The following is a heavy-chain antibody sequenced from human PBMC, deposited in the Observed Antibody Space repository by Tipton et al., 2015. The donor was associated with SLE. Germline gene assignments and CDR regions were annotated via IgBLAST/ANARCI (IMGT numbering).Heavy chain of an antibody. J-gene: IGHJ3*02. CDR2: ISAYNGNT. D-gene: IGHD5-18*01. Sequence: QLVQSGAEVKKPGASVKVSCKASGYTFTSYDINWVRQATGQGLEWMGWISAYNGNTNYAQKLQGRVTMTTDTSTSTAYMELRSLRSDDTAVYYCARIHTAMAPRAFDIWGQGTMVTVSS. V-gene: IGHV1-18*01. CDR3: ARIHTAMAPRAFDI. CDR1: GYTFTSYD.